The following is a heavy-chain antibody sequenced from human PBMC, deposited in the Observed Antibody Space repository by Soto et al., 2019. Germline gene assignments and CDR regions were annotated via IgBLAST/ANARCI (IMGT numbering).Heavy chain of an antibody. CDR1: GYTFTNYA. Sequence: RASVKVSCKASGYTFTNYAIHWVRQAPGQRLEWMGWIHAGNGNTKYSQTFQGRVTITRDTSANTAYMELSSLSSDDTSVYYCARAPRSSGNYYYAMDVWGQGTTVTVSS. J-gene: IGHJ6*02. D-gene: IGHD1-26*01. CDR2: IHAGNGNT. V-gene: IGHV1-3*01. CDR3: ARAPRSSGNYYYAMDV.